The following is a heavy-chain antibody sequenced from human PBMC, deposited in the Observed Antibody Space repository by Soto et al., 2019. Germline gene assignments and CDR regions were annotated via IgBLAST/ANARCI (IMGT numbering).Heavy chain of an antibody. V-gene: IGHV3-74*01. J-gene: IGHJ4*02. Sequence: GGSLRLSCAASGFTFSSYWMHWVRQAPGKGLVWVSRINSDGSSTSYADSVKGRFTISRDNAKNTLYLQMNSLRAEDTAVYYCARSRRLNYYGSGSYYDRGRYYFDYWGQGTLVTVSS. CDR1: GFTFSSYW. CDR2: INSDGSST. D-gene: IGHD3-10*01. CDR3: ARSRRLNYYGSGSYYDRGRYYFDY.